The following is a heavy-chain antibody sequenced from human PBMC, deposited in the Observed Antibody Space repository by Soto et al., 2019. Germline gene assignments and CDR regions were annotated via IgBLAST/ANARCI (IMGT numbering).Heavy chain of an antibody. D-gene: IGHD5-12*01. J-gene: IGHJ6*02. CDR1: GFTFDDYA. CDR3: VPEIKVARTEGGYYGMDF. Sequence: EVQLVESGGALVQPGRSLRLSCEASGFTFDDYAMYWVRQAPGQGLEWVSSILWDSGSRGYAESVEGRFTISRDNAKNALYLQMDGLRAEDTAIYYCVPEIKVARTEGGYYGMDFWGQGTTVIVSS. V-gene: IGHV3-9*01. CDR2: ILWDSGSR.